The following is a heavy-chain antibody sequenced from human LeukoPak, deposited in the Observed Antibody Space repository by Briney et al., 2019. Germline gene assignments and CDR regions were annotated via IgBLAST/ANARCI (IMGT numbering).Heavy chain of an antibody. Sequence: GGSLRLSCAASGFTVTSNYMIWVRLAPGKGLEWVSVIYSGARTYYADSVKGRFTISRDNSDNTLYLQMNSLRAEDTAVYYCARGGGYDWGYYFDYWGQGALVTVSS. V-gene: IGHV3-66*01. CDR2: IYSGART. D-gene: IGHD5-12*01. J-gene: IGHJ4*02. CDR3: ARGGGYDWGYYFDY. CDR1: GFTVTSNY.